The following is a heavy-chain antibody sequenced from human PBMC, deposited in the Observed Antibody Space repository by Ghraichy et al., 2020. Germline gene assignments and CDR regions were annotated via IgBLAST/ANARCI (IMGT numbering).Heavy chain of an antibody. CDR3: ARDVRTGMGDSRYFYYGMDV. J-gene: IGHJ6*02. CDR1: GGSITNYY. D-gene: IGHD1-26*01. CDR2: ISYSGIT. Sequence: SETLSLTCTVSGGSITNYYWGWIRQSPGKGLEWIGFISYSGITHYSPSLKSRFTISLDTSKKQFSLKVNSVTSADTAVYYCARDVRTGMGDSRYFYYGMDVWGQGTTVTVS. V-gene: IGHV4-59*01.